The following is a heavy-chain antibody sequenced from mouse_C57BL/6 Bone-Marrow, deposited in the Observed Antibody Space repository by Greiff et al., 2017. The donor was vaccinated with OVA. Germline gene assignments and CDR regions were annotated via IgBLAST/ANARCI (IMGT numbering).Heavy chain of an antibody. Sequence: QVQLQQPGAELVRPGTSVKLSCKASGYTFTSYWMHWVKQRPGQGLEWIGVIDPSDSYTNYNQKFKGKATLTVDTSSSTAYMQLSSLTSEDSAVYYCARDYDYDEGYYYAMDYWGQGTAVTVSS. CDR1: GYTFTSYW. CDR2: IDPSDSYT. CDR3: ARDYDYDEGYYYAMDY. V-gene: IGHV1-59*01. J-gene: IGHJ4*01. D-gene: IGHD2-4*01.